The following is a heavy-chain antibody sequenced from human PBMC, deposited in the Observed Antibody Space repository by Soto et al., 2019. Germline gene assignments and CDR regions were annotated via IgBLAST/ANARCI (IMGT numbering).Heavy chain of an antibody. CDR1: GYTFTSYG. V-gene: IGHV1-18*01. CDR3: ATSYYYDSSGPLGYGMDV. Sequence: ASVKVSCKASGYTFTSYGISWVRQAPGQGLEWMGWISAYNGNTNYAQKLQGRVTMTTDTSTSTAYMELRSLRSDDTAAYYCATSYYYDSSGPLGYGMDVWGQGTTVTVSS. D-gene: IGHD3-22*01. J-gene: IGHJ6*02. CDR2: ISAYNGNT.